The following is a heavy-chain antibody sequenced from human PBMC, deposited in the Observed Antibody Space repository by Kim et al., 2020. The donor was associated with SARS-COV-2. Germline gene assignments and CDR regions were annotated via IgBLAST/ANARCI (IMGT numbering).Heavy chain of an antibody. D-gene: IGHD6-19*01. J-gene: IGHJ4*02. V-gene: IGHV4-39*01. Sequence: SETLSLTCSVSRGSTTSSSFYWGWVRQPPGKGLEWIGNIYYTGDTYYNPSLKSRVTISINTSKHQFSLRVTSLTAADTAIYFCARLGRAVTGVSFDSWGQGALITVSS. CDR2: IYYTGDT. CDR1: RGSTTSSSFY. CDR3: ARLGRAVTGVSFDS.